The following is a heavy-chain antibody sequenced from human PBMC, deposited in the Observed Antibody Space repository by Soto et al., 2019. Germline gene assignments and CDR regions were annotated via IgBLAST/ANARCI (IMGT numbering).Heavy chain of an antibody. J-gene: IGHJ4*02. CDR3: ARSPGRDGYNHFEY. CDR2: ISISSTYI. V-gene: IGHV3-21*01. CDR1: GFSFSIYS. Sequence: PGGSLRLSWAASGFSFSIYSMSWVRQAPGKGLEWVSAISISSTYIYYADSVKGRFTISRDNAKNSLYLQMNSLRAEDTAVYYCARSPGRDGYNHFEYWGQGALVTVSS. D-gene: IGHD5-12*01.